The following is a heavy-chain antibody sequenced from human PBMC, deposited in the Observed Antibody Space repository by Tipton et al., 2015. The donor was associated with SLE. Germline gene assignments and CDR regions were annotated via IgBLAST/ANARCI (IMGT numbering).Heavy chain of an antibody. Sequence: QVQLVQSGAEVKKPGASVKVSCKASGYTFTAYGITWVRQAPGQGLEWMGWISGYDGNTFYAQRFQDRVTMTTDPSTSTAYMELKSPTSDDTGVYYCARDRAPTWNSRSDYWGQGTLVTVSP. CDR1: GYTFTAYG. CDR3: ARDRAPTWNSRSDY. CDR2: ISGYDGNT. D-gene: IGHD2/OR15-2a*01. V-gene: IGHV1-18*01. J-gene: IGHJ4*02.